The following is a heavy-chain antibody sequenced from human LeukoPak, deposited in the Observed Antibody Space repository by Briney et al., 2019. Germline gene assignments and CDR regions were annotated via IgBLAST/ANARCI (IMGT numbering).Heavy chain of an antibody. CDR1: GYTFTSNA. J-gene: IGHJ4*02. CDR2: INANTGNP. Sequence: ASMKVSCKASGYTFTSNAMNWVRQAPGQGLEWMGWINANTGNPTYAQGFTGRFVFSLDTSVSTAYLQISSLKAEDTAMYYCAREEYDYSIDYWGQGTLVTVSS. V-gene: IGHV7-4-1*02. D-gene: IGHD4-11*01. CDR3: AREEYDYSIDY.